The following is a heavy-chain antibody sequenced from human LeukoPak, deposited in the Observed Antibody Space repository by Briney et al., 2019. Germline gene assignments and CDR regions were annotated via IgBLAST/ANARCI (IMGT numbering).Heavy chain of an antibody. CDR1: GFTFSDYY. J-gene: IGHJ4*02. Sequence: NPGGSLRLSCAASGFTFSDYYMRWIRQALGNRLGWVSYISGSSSYTNYADSVKGRFTISRDNAKNSLYLQMNSLRAEDTAVYYCARDLGTGSTNYFDYWGQGTLVTVSS. CDR2: ISGSSSYT. D-gene: IGHD2-2*01. V-gene: IGHV3-11*06. CDR3: ARDLGTGSTNYFDY.